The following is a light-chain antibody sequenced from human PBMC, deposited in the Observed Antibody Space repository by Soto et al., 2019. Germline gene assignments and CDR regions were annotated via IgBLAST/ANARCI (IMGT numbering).Light chain of an antibody. CDR2: DAS. Sequence: IQMTQSPSTLSASVGDRVTITCRASQGISSALAWYQQKPGKAPKLLIYDASSLESGVPSRFSGSGSGTDSTLTISSLQTEDFATYYCQQFNNYPLTFGGGTKVDIK. CDR3: QQFNNYPLT. J-gene: IGKJ4*01. CDR1: QGISSA. V-gene: IGKV1D-13*01.